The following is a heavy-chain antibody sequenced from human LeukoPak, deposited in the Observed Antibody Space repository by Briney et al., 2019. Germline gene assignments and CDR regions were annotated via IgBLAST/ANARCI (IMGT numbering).Heavy chain of an antibody. Sequence: PSETLSLTCTVSGGSISNYYWSWIRQPPGKGLEWIAYINYSGSTNYNPSLKSRVTISVDTSKNQISLKLSSVTAADTAVYYCAGHYDSSGSYYRFDHYFDYWGQGTLVTVSS. J-gene: IGHJ4*02. D-gene: IGHD3-22*01. CDR2: INYSGST. CDR1: GGSISNYY. CDR3: AGHYDSSGSYYRFDHYFDY. V-gene: IGHV4-59*08.